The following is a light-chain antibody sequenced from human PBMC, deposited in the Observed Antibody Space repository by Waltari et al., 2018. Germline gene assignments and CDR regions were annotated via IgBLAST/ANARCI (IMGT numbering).Light chain of an antibody. J-gene: IGLJ2*01. CDR3: AAWDDSLSGVV. CDR2: RNN. Sequence: QSVLTQPLSASGTHGQRVTISCSGSSHNIGTNDVKWYHQVPGTAPKLLIYRNNQRPSGVPDRVSGSKSGTSASLAISGLRSEDEGDYYCAAWDDSLSGVVFGGGTKLTVL. CDR1: SHNIGTND. V-gene: IGLV1-47*01.